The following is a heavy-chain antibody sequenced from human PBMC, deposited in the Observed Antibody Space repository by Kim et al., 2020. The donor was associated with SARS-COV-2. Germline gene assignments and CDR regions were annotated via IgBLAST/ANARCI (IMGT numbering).Heavy chain of an antibody. J-gene: IGHJ6*02. D-gene: IGHD5-12*01. V-gene: IGHV1-69*02. Sequence: QKFQGRVTITADKSTSTAYMELSSLRSEDTAVYYCARPQGATASRYGMDVWGQGTTVTVSS. CDR3: ARPQGATASRYGMDV.